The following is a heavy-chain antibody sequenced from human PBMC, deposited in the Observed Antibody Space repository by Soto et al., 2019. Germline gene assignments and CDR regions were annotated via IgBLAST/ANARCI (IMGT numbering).Heavy chain of an antibody. J-gene: IGHJ4*02. Sequence: PSETLSLTCAVSGGSISSSNWWSWVRQPPGKGLEWIGEIYHSGSTNYNPSLKSRVTISVDTSKNQFSLKLSSVTAADTAMYYCARGDHNSGYFGGSDYWGQGALVTVSS. CDR2: IYHSGST. CDR1: GGSISSSNW. CDR3: ARGDHNSGYFGGSDY. V-gene: IGHV4-4*02. D-gene: IGHD3-22*01.